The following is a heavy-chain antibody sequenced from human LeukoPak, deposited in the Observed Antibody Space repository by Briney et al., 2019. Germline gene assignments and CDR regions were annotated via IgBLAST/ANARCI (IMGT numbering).Heavy chain of an antibody. CDR3: AKSLVVVAALFDY. Sequence: GGSLRLSCATSGFTFSSYAMSWVRQAPGKGLEWVSSISGSGGSTYYADSVKGRFTISRDNSKNTLYLQMNSLRAEDTAVYYCAKSLVVVAALFDYWGQGTLVTVSS. CDR2: ISGSGGST. V-gene: IGHV3-23*01. CDR1: GFTFSSYA. J-gene: IGHJ4*02. D-gene: IGHD2-15*01.